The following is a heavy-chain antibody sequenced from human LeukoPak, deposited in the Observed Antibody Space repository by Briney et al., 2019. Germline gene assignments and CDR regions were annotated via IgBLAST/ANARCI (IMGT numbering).Heavy chain of an antibody. V-gene: IGHV1-69*04. J-gene: IGHJ4*02. CDR2: IIPILGIA. CDR3: ARDRGLLYGSSGCLDS. Sequence: ASVKVSCKASGGTFSSYAISWVRQAPGQGLEWMGRIIPILGIANYAQKFQGRVTITADKSTSTAYMELSSLRSEDTAVYYCARDRGLLYGSSGCLDSWGQGTLVTVSS. CDR1: GGTFSSYA. D-gene: IGHD6-19*01.